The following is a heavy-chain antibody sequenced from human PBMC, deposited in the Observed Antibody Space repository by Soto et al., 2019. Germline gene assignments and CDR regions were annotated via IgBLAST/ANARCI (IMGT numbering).Heavy chain of an antibody. J-gene: IGHJ4*02. V-gene: IGHV5-51*01. CDR2: IYPGDSDT. CDR3: ARRGGYYYDFDY. D-gene: IGHD3-22*01. Sequence: EVQLVQSGAEVKKPGESLKISCKGSGYTFPSYWIGWVRQMPGKGLEWMGIIYPGDSDTRYSPSFQGQVTISVDKSTSTAYVKSSSLKASDTAMYYCARRGGYYYDFDYWGQGTLVTVPS. CDR1: GYTFPSYW.